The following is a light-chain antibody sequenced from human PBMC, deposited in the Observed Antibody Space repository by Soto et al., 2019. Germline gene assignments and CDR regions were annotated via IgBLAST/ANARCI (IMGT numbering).Light chain of an antibody. CDR2: DVS. CDR1: SSDVGGYNY. CDR3: NSYTSSSTQV. J-gene: IGLJ1*01. V-gene: IGLV2-14*01. Sequence: QPVLTQPASVSGSPGQSITISCTGTSSDVGGYNYVSWYQQHPGKAPKLMIYDVSNRPSGVSNRFSGSKSGNTASLTISGLQAEDDADYYCNSYTSSSTQVFGTGTKLTVL.